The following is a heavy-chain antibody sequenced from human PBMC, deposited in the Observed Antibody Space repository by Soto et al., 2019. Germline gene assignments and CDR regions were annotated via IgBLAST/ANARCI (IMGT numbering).Heavy chain of an antibody. CDR2: ISGSGGSK. CDR1: GFTFSSYA. V-gene: IGHV3-23*01. CDR3: AKGNYDSSGYRTLGFDY. Sequence: GGSLRRSCAASGFTFSSYAMSWVRQAPGKGLEWVSAISGSGGSKYYADSVKGRFTISRDNSKNTLYLQMNSLRAEDTAVYYCAKGNYDSSGYRTLGFDYWGQGTLVNVSS. D-gene: IGHD3-22*01. J-gene: IGHJ4*02.